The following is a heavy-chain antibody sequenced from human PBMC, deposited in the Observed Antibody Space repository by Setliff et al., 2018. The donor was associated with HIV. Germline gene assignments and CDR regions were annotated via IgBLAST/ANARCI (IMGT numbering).Heavy chain of an antibody. J-gene: IGHJ4*02. D-gene: IGHD5-18*01. CDR3: AKVDSYAGKNFDY. CDR1: GFTFSDYY. V-gene: IGHV3-11*05. Sequence: GGSLRLSCAASGFTFSDYYMNWIRQAPGKGLEWVSFISGSGDYAKYADSVKGRFTISRDNAKNSLYLQMDSLRGDDTALYYCAKVDSYAGKNFDYWGQGTLVTVSS. CDR2: ISGSGDYA.